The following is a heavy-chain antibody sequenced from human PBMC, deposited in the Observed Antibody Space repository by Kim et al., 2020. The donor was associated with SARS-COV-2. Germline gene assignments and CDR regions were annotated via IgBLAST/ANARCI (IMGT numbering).Heavy chain of an antibody. CDR3: ARGEYVVVPAANLYYYYMDV. CDR1: GGSISSGGYY. V-gene: IGHV4-31*03. Sequence: SETLSLTCTVSGGSISSGGYYWSWIRQHPGKGLEWIGYIYYSGSTYYNPSLKSRVTISVDTSKNQFSLKLSSVTAADTAVYYCARGEYVVVPAANLYYYYMDVWGKGTTVTVSS. D-gene: IGHD2-2*01. J-gene: IGHJ6*03. CDR2: IYYSGST.